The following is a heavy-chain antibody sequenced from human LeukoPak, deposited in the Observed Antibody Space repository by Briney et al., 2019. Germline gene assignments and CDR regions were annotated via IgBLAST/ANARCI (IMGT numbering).Heavy chain of an antibody. J-gene: IGHJ4*02. D-gene: IGHD2-2*02. CDR2: ISYDGSDK. V-gene: IGHV3-30*03. CDR3: SYMAN. Sequence: GGSLRLSCAASGFTFSSYGMHWVRQAPGRGLEWLALISYDGSDKYYADSVKGRFTVSRDNSRNTLYLQMNSLRAEDTAVYYCSYMANWGQGTLATVSS. CDR1: GFTFSSYG.